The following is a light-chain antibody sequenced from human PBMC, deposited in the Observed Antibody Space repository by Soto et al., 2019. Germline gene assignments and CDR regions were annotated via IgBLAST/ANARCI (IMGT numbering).Light chain of an antibody. CDR3: TSYSDGATLLV. CDR2: VVT. V-gene: IGLV2-14*03. Sequence: QSALTQPASVSGSPGQSITISCTGTSSDVGGFDYVSWFQHYPGKAPKLIIFVVTNRPSGISHRFSGSKSGNTASLTISGLLTEDEADYYCTSYSDGATLLVFGGGTKVTVL. CDR1: SSDVGGFDY. J-gene: IGLJ3*02.